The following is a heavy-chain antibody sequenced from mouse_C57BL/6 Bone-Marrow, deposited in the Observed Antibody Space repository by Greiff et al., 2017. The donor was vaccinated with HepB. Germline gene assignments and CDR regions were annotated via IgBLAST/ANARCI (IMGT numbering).Heavy chain of an antibody. D-gene: IGHD3-2*02. CDR3: TRGQLRPSWFAY. CDR2: ISSGGDYI. Sequence: EVQVVESGEGLVKPGGSLKLSCAASGFTFSSYAMSWVRQTPEKRLEWVAYISSGGDYIYYADTVKGRFTISRDNARNTLYLQMSSLKSEDTAMYFCTRGQLRPSWFAYWGQETLVTVSA. CDR1: GFTFSSYA. J-gene: IGHJ3*01. V-gene: IGHV5-9-1*02.